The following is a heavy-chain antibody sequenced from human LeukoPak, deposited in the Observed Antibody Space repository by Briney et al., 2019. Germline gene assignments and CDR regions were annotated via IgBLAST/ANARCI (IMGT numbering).Heavy chain of an antibody. CDR2: ISSGGSTI. CDR3: ARVHYTSDWYYFDY. Sequence: PGGSLRLSCAASGFTFSSYEMNWVRQAPGKGLEWVSYISSGGSTIYHADSVKGRFTIYRDNAKNSLYLQMNSLRAEDTAVYYCARVHYTSDWYYFDYWGQGTLVTVSS. V-gene: IGHV3-48*03. D-gene: IGHD6-19*01. CDR1: GFTFSSYE. J-gene: IGHJ4*02.